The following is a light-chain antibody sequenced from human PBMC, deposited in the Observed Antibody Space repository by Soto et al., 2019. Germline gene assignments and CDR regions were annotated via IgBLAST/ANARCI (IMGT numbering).Light chain of an antibody. CDR1: QSISTW. CDR2: KAS. Sequence: DIQMTQSPCTLSASVGERVTITCRASQSISTWLAWYQQKPGKAPKLLIYKASSLRNGVPSRFSGSGSGTEFTLTIYSLQPDDFAGYYCQQYNGYPHTLGQGTKLEIK. CDR3: QQYNGYPHT. J-gene: IGKJ2*01. V-gene: IGKV1-5*03.